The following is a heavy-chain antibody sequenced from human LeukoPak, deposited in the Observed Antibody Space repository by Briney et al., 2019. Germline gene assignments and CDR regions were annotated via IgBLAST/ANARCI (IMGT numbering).Heavy chain of an antibody. CDR1: GFTFSSYA. V-gene: IGHV3-23*01. Sequence: GGSLRLSCVASGFTFSSYAMSWVRQAPGKGLEWVSAISGSGGSTYYADSVKGRFTISRDNSKNTLYLQMNSLRAEDTAVYYCAKGGGYCSSTSCSPSDNWFDPWGQGTLVTVSS. D-gene: IGHD2-2*01. CDR2: ISGSGGST. CDR3: AKGGGYCSSTSCSPSDNWFDP. J-gene: IGHJ5*02.